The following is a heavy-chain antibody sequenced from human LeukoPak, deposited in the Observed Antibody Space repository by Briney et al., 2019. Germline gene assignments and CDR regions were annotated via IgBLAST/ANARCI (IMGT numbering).Heavy chain of an antibody. CDR3: ARDGSPDAFDI. D-gene: IGHD1-26*01. CDR2: IYYTGFT. V-gene: IGHV4-59*01. J-gene: IGHJ3*02. CDR1: GGSISSYY. Sequence: SETLSLTCTVSGGSISSYYWSWIRQPPGKGPEWIGFIYYTGFTIYNPSLKSRVTISVDTSKNQFSLKLSSVTAADTAVYYCARDGSPDAFDIWGQGTMVTVSS.